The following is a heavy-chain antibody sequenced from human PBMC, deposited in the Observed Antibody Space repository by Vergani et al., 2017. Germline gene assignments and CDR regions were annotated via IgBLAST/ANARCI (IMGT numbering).Heavy chain of an antibody. CDR2: FDPEDGET. D-gene: IGHD6-6*01. Sequence: QVQLVQSGAEVKKPGASVKVSCKVSGYTLTELSMHWVRQVPGKGLEWMGGFDPEDGETIDAQKFQGRVTITADESTSTAYMELSSLRSEDTAVYYCERVGAARRYYYYFDYWGQGTLVTVSS. CDR3: ERVGAARRYYYYFDY. J-gene: IGHJ4*02. V-gene: IGHV1-24*01. CDR1: GYTLTELS.